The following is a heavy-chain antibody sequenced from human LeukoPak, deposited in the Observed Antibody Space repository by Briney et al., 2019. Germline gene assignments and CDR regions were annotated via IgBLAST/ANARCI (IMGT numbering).Heavy chain of an antibody. Sequence: GASVKVSYKASGGTVSRYAISWVRQAPGQGLEWMGRIIPIFGTANYAQKFQGRVTITTDESTSTAYMELSSLRSEDTAVYYCAREGSIHSNDYCGQGTLVTVSS. CDR1: GGTVSRYA. CDR3: AREGSIHSNDY. D-gene: IGHD2-15*01. CDR2: IIPIFGTA. J-gene: IGHJ4*02. V-gene: IGHV1-69*05.